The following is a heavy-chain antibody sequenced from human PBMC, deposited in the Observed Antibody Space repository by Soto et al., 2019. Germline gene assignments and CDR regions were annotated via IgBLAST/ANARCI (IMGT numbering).Heavy chain of an antibody. V-gene: IGHV3-66*01. D-gene: IGHD6-13*01. Sequence: GGSLRLSCAASGFTFSGSAMHWVRQAPGKGLEWVSVIYSGGSTYYADSVKGRFTISRHNSKNTLYLQMNSLRAEDTAVYYCARAPGIAAAGRWFDPWGQGTLVTVSS. J-gene: IGHJ5*02. CDR3: ARAPGIAAAGRWFDP. CDR2: IYSGGST. CDR1: GFTFSGSA.